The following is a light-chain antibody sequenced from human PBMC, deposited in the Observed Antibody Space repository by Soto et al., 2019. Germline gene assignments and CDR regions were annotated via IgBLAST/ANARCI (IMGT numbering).Light chain of an antibody. V-gene: IGKV1-6*01. CDR2: GAS. Sequence: AIQLTQSPSSLSASVGDRVSITCRASQGIRNDLGWYQHKPGKAPKLLIHGASSLQSGVPSRFSGSASGTEFTLTINSLQPEDLASYYCLQDHSYPWTFGQGTKLEI. CDR1: QGIRND. J-gene: IGKJ1*01. CDR3: LQDHSYPWT.